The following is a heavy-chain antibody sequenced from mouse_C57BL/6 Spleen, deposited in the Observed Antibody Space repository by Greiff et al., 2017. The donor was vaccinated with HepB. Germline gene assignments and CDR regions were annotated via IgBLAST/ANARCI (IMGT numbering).Heavy chain of an antibody. D-gene: IGHD3-3*01. Sequence: VKLVESGAELARPGASVKMSCKASGYTFTSYTMHWVKQRPGQGLEWIGYINPSSGYTKYNQKFKDKATLTADKSSSTAYMQLSSLTSEDSAVYYCARKGELYYFDYWGQGTTLTVSS. CDR3: ARKGELYYFDY. CDR2: INPSSGYT. V-gene: IGHV1-4*01. CDR1: GYTFTSYT. J-gene: IGHJ2*01.